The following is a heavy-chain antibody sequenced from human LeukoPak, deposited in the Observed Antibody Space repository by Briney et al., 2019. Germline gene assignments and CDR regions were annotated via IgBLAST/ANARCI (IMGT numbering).Heavy chain of an antibody. CDR3: ARQGPGGYCSSTSCYHDAFDI. J-gene: IGHJ3*02. CDR2: IYPGDSDT. D-gene: IGHD2-2*01. V-gene: IGHV5-51*01. Sequence: GESLKISCKGSGYSFTSYWIGWVRQMPGKGLEWMGIIYPGDSDTRYSPSFQGQVTISAAKSISTAYLQWSSLKASDTAMYYCARQGPGGYCSSTSCYHDAFDIWGQGTMVTVSS. CDR1: GYSFTSYW.